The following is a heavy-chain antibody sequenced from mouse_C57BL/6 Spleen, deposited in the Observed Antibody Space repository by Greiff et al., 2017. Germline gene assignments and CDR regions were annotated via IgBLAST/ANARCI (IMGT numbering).Heavy chain of an antibody. J-gene: IGHJ1*03. CDR2: ISDGGSYT. V-gene: IGHV5-4*01. Sequence: EVQGVESGGGLVKPGGSLKLSCAASGFTFSSYAMSWVRQTPEKRLEWVATISDGGSYTYYPDNVKGRFPITRDNAKNNLYLQMSHLKSEDTAMYYCAREGYSNYDWDFDVWGTGTTVTVSS. CDR3: AREGYSNYDWDFDV. CDR1: GFTFSSYA. D-gene: IGHD2-5*01.